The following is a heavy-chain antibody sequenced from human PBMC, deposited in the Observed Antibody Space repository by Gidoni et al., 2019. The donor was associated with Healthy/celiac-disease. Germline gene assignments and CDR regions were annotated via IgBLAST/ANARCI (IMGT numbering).Heavy chain of an antibody. CDR3: AKVGIVVVPSAGMDV. V-gene: IGHV3-23*01. D-gene: IGHD2-15*01. CDR1: GFTFSSYA. Sequence: EVQLLESGGGSVQPEGSLRLPCAASGFTFSSYAMSWVRQAPGKGLEGVSAISGSGGSTDYADSVKGRFTISRDNSKNTLYLQMNSLRAEDTAVYYCAKVGIVVVPSAGMDVWGQGTTVTVSS. CDR2: ISGSGGST. J-gene: IGHJ6*02.